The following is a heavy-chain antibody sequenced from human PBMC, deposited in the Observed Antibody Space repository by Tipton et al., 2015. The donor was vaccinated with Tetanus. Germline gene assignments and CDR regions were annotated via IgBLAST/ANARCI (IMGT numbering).Heavy chain of an antibody. CDR2: INHSGST. D-gene: IGHD3-10*01. CDR3: ASSLWFGELSYYFDY. V-gene: IGHV4-34*01. J-gene: IGHJ4*02. Sequence: TLSLTCAVYGGSFSGYYWSWIRQPPGKGLEWIGEINHSGSTNYSPSLKSRVTISVDTSKNQFSLKLSSVTAADTAVYYCASSLWFGELSYYFDYWGQGTLVTVSS. CDR1: GGSFSGYY.